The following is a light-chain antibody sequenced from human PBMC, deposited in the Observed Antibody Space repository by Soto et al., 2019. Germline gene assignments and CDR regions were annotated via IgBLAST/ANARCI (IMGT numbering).Light chain of an antibody. Sequence: EIEMTQSPATLSVSPGERATLSCRASQSVSSNLAWYQQKPGQTPRLLVYGASTRATGVPVRFSGSGSGTELNLTISSLQSEDFAVYYCQQYNDWPPLTFGGGTKVEIK. CDR2: GAS. J-gene: IGKJ4*01. V-gene: IGKV3-15*01. CDR3: QQYNDWPPLT. CDR1: QSVSSN.